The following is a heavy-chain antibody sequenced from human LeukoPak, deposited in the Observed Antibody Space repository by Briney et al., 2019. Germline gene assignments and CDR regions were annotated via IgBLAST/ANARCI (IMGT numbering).Heavy chain of an antibody. J-gene: IGHJ5*02. CDR1: GGSISGTTYY. D-gene: IGHD2-2*01. CDR2: IYYTGGT. CDR3: ARHPNQPSNTRGALFDP. V-gene: IGHV4-39*01. Sequence: SETLSLTCIVSGGSISGTTYYWGWIRQPPGKEPEWIGSIYYTGGTYYNPSLKTRVTISLDTSKNQFSLNLTSVTAADTAVYYCARHPNQPSNTRGALFDPWGQGTLVTVSS.